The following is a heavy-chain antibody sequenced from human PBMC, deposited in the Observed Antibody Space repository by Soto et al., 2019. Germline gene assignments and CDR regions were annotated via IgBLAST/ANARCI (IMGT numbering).Heavy chain of an antibody. CDR1: VFIFSSYR. J-gene: IGHJ6*02. D-gene: IGHD2-15*01. CDR2: ISTNSRYI. V-gene: IGHV3-21*01. CDR3: VSKQVIGYYYGLDV. Sequence: SLRLSCADSVFIFSSYRMNWVREAPGKGLEWISSISTNSRYIYYADSVEGRFTVSRDNSNNSLYLQMDNLRAEDTAVYYCVSKQVIGYYYGLDVWGQGTTVTVSS.